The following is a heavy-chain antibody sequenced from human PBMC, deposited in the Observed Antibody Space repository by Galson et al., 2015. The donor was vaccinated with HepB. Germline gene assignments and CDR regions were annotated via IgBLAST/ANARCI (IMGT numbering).Heavy chain of an antibody. V-gene: IGHV1-18*04. CDR2: ISAYNGNT. D-gene: IGHD4-17*01. Sequence: SVKVSCKASGYTFTSYGISWVRQAPGQGLEWMGWISAYNGNTNYAQKLQGRVTMTTDTSTSTAYMELRSLRSDDTAVYYCARRGLYGDYGDYYGMDVWGQGTTVTVSS. CDR3: ARRGLYGDYGDYYGMDV. J-gene: IGHJ6*02. CDR1: GYTFTSYG.